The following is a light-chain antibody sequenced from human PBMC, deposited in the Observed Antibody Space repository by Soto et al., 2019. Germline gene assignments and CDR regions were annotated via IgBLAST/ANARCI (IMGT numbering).Light chain of an antibody. V-gene: IGKV3-11*01. CDR1: QSVSSY. Sequence: EIVMPPSPATLSVSPGESATLSCRASQSVSSYLAWYQQKPGQAPRLLIYDASNRATGIPARFSGSGSGTDFTLTISSLEPEDFAVYYGQQRSNWLLTFGGGTKVDIK. CDR3: QQRSNWLLT. CDR2: DAS. J-gene: IGKJ4*01.